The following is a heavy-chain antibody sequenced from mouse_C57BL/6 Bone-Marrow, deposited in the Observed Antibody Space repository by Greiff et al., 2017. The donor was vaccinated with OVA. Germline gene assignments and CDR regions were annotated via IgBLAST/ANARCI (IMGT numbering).Heavy chain of an antibody. CDR3: ARGGYYGNSPYAMDY. J-gene: IGHJ4*01. CDR2: ISSGSSTI. CDR1: GFTFSDYG. Sequence: VQLKESGGGLVKPGGSLKLSCAASGFTFSDYGMHWVRQAPEKGLEWVAYISSGSSTIYYADTVKGRFTISRDNAKNTLFLQMTSLRSEDTAMYYCARGGYYGNSPYAMDYWGQGTSVTVSS. V-gene: IGHV5-17*01. D-gene: IGHD2-1*01.